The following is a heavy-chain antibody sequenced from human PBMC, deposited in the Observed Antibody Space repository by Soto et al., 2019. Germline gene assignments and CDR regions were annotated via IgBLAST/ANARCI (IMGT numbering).Heavy chain of an antibody. V-gene: IGHV3-48*02. CDR3: ARETGLRSSGWSYYFDF. J-gene: IGHJ4*02. CDR2: ISGSGGTI. Sequence: RVSCAASGFTLSSYSMPWVRQAPGKGLEWVSYISGSGGTIYYADSVKGRFTISRDNAKNSLSVQMNSLRDEDTAVYFCARETGLRSSGWSYYFDFWGQGTLVTVSS. CDR1: GFTLSSYS. D-gene: IGHD6-19*01.